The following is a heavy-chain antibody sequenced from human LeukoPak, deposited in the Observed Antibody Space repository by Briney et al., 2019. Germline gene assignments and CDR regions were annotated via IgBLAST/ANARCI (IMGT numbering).Heavy chain of an antibody. D-gene: IGHD1-1*01. V-gene: IGHV4-39*01. CDR3: AGLKGNWYDLPGWYFDL. CDR2: IYSGGSS. CDR1: ASSISSSNYF. J-gene: IGHJ2*01. Sequence: PSETLSLTCIVSASSISSSNYFCGWIRQPPGKGLEWIGTIYSGGSSFYNPSVKSRVTISVDTSKNQISLKLSSVTAADTAVYYCAGLKGNWYDLPGWYFDLWGHGTLVTVSS.